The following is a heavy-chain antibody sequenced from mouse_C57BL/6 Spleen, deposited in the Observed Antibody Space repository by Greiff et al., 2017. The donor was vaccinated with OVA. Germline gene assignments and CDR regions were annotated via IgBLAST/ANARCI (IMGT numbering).Heavy chain of an antibody. D-gene: IGHD1-1*01. Sequence: QVQLQQPGAELVMPGASVKLSCKASGYTFTSYWMHWVKQRPGQGLEWIGEIDPSDSYTNYNQKFKGKSTLTVDKSSSTAYMQLSSRTSEDSAVYYCARGGDYYGSSLYAMDYWGQGTSVTVSS. V-gene: IGHV1-69*01. J-gene: IGHJ4*01. CDR3: ARGGDYYGSSLYAMDY. CDR2: IDPSDSYT. CDR1: GYTFTSYW.